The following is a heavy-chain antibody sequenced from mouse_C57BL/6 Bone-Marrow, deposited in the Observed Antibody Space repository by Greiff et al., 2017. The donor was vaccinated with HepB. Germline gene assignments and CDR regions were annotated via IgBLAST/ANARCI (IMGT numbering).Heavy chain of an antibody. D-gene: IGHD2-1*01. CDR3: ARSEGLYYGNYEDAMDY. Sequence: LQESGAELARPGASVKLSCKASGYTFTSYGISWVKQRTGQGLEWIGEIYPRSGNTYYNEKFKGKATLTADKSSSTAYMELRSLTSEDSAVYFCARSEGLYYGNYEDAMDYWGQGTSVTVSS. CDR1: GYTFTSYG. J-gene: IGHJ4*01. CDR2: IYPRSGNT. V-gene: IGHV1-81*01.